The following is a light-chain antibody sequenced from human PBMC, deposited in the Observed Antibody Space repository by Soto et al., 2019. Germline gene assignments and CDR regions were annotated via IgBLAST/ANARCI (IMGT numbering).Light chain of an antibody. CDR1: QSVSSSY. V-gene: IGKV3-20*01. J-gene: IGKJ3*01. CDR3: QQYGSAPLT. Sequence: EIVLTQSPGTLYLSPGERATLSCRASQSVSSSYLAWYQQKPGQAPRLLIYGASSRATGIPDRFSGSGSGTDFTLTISRREPEDFAVYYCQQYGSAPLTFGPGTKVDIK. CDR2: GAS.